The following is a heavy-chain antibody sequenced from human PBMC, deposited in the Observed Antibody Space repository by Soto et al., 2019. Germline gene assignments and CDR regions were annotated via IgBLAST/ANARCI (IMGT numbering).Heavy chain of an antibody. D-gene: IGHD7-27*01. CDR3: ALTGPLDY. CDR2: IYYSDIT. J-gene: IGHJ4*02. V-gene: IGHV4-59*01. Sequence: PSETLSLTCTVSGGSIGTYYWSWIRQFPGKGLEWIGYIYYSDITNYNPSLKSRVTISVDTSKSQFSLKLSSVTAADTAVYYCALTGPLDYWGQGTLVTVSS. CDR1: GGSIGTYY.